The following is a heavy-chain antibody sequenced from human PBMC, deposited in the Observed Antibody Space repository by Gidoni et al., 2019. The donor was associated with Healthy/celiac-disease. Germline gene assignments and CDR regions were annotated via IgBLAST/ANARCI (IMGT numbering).Heavy chain of an antibody. CDR3: ARDARVLDAFDI. J-gene: IGHJ3*02. Sequence: EVQLVEYGGGLVQPGGSLRLSCAASGFTFSSSDMHWFRKAPGKGLECDSAIGTADDTSYTGCVKSRFTNSRDNAKNTLYLQMNGLRAGDTAVYYCARDARVLDAFDIWGQGTMVTVSS. V-gene: IGHV3-13*01. CDR1: GFTFSSSD. CDR2: IGTADDT.